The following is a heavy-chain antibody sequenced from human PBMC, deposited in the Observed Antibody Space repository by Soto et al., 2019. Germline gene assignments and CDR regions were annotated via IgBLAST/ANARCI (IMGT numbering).Heavy chain of an antibody. CDR1: GYTFTGYA. V-gene: IGHV1-3*01. J-gene: IGHJ3*02. Sequence: ASVKVSCKASGYTFTGYAMHWVRQAPGQRLEWMGWINAGNGNTKYSQKFQGRVTITRDTSASTAYMELSRLRSDDTAVYYCAREGIPYDILTGYLSPTAFAIWGQGTMDTGSS. CDR3: AREGIPYDILTGYLSPTAFAI. D-gene: IGHD3-9*01. CDR2: INAGNGNT.